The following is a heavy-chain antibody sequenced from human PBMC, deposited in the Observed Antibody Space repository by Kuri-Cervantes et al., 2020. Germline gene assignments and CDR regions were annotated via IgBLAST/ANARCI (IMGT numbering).Heavy chain of an antibody. V-gene: IGHV1-2*02. Sequence: ASVKVSCKASGYTFTGYSMHWVRQARGQGLEWMGWINPNSGGTNYAQKFQDRVTMTTDISTSTAYMELRSLRSDDTAVYYCARDLKGEGYDFLTCYYKNAGYWGQGTLVTVSS. J-gene: IGHJ4*02. CDR2: INPNSGGT. CDR1: GYTFTGYS. D-gene: IGHD3-9*01. CDR3: ARDLKGEGYDFLTCYYKNAGY.